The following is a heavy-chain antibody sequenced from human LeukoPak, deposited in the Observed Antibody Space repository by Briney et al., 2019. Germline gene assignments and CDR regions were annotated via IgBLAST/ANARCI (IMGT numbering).Heavy chain of an antibody. V-gene: IGHV4-34*01. D-gene: IGHD6-19*01. Sequence: SETLSLTCAVYGGSFSGYYWSWIRQPPGKGLEWIGEINHSGSTNYNPSLKSRVTISVDTSKNQFSLKLSSVTAADTAVYYCARAGSEYSSGWYPDYWGQGTLVTVSS. CDR3: ARAGSEYSSGWYPDY. CDR2: INHSGST. CDR1: GGSFSGYY. J-gene: IGHJ4*02.